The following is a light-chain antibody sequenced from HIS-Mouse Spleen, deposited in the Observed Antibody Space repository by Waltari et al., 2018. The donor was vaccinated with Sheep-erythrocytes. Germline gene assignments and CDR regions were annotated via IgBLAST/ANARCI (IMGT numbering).Light chain of an antibody. Sequence: QSALTQPRSVSGSPGQSVTISCTGTSSDVGGYNYVSWYQQHPGKAPKLMIYDVSKRPSGVPDRVSGSKSGNTASLTISGLQAEDEADYYCCSYAGSYNHVF. CDR2: DVS. V-gene: IGLV2-11*01. CDR1: SSDVGGYNY. J-gene: IGLJ1*01. CDR3: CSYAGSYNHV.